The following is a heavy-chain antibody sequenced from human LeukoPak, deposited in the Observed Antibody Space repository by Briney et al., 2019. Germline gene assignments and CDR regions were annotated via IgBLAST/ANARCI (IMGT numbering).Heavy chain of an antibody. D-gene: IGHD6-13*01. Sequence: GGSLRLSCAASGFTFSSYAMSWVRQAPGKGLEGVSGISGSGGSTYYADSVKGRFTISRDNSRNTLYLQMNSPRAEDTAVYYCAILPGYSSGWYEVNYWGQGTLVTVSS. CDR2: ISGSGGST. CDR1: GFTFSSYA. V-gene: IGHV3-23*01. J-gene: IGHJ4*02. CDR3: AILPGYSSGWYEVNY.